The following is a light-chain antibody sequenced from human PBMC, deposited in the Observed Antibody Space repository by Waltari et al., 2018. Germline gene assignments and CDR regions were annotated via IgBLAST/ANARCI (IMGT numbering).Light chain of an antibody. V-gene: IGKV4-1*01. CDR3: QQYYSIPYT. CDR2: WAS. J-gene: IGKJ2*01. Sequence: DIVMTQSPDSLAVSLGERATINCKSSQNILYSSNSKNYLAWYQHNPGQPPKLLIYWASTREAGVPDRFSGSGSETDFTLTISSLQAEDVAVYYCQQYYSIPYTFGQGTKLEIK. CDR1: QNILYSSNSKNY.